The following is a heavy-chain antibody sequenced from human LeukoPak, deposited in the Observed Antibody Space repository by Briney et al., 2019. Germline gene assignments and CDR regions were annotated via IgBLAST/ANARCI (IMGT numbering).Heavy chain of an antibody. Sequence: KPSQTLSLTCTVSGGSISSGSYYWSWIRQPAGKGLEWIGRIYTSGSTNYNPSLKSRVTISVDTSKNQFSLKLSSVTAADTAVYCCARERLAIMIHRYYYYMDVWGKGTTVTVSS. V-gene: IGHV4-61*02. CDR2: IYTSGST. CDR1: GGSISSGSYY. J-gene: IGHJ6*03. CDR3: ARERLAIMIHRYYYYMDV. D-gene: IGHD3-16*01.